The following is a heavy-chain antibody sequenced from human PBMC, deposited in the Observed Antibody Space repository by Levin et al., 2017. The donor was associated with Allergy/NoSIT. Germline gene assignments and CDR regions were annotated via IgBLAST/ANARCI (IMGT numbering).Heavy chain of an antibody. J-gene: IGHJ4*02. CDR2: ITSDGSNI. CDR1: GLRFSDYG. Sequence: LSLTCAASGLRFSDYGMHWVRQAPDSGLEWVALITSDGSNIFYADSVKGRFIISRDNSRNILYLQLNSLRPEDTAVYYCASRGSFDHWGQGTLVTVSS. V-gene: IGHV3-30*03. CDR3: ASRGSFDH. D-gene: IGHD3-10*01.